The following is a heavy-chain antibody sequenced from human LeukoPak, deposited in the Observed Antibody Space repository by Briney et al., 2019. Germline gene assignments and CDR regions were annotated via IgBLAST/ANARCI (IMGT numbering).Heavy chain of an antibody. D-gene: IGHD5-12*01. CDR2: INPNSGGT. CDR1: GYTFTSYD. V-gene: IGHV1-2*02. J-gene: IGHJ5*02. CDR3: ARELRRYNWFDP. Sequence: GASVKVSCKASGYTFTSYDINWVRQATGQGLEWMGWINPNSGGTNYAQKFQGRVTMTRDTSISTAYMELSRLRSDDTAVYYCARELRRYNWFDPWGQGTLVTVSS.